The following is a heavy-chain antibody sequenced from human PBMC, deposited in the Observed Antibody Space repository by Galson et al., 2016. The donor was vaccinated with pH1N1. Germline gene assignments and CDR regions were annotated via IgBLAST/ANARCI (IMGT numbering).Heavy chain of an antibody. D-gene: IGHD2-8*01. CDR2: IKSKVDGGTA. Sequence: SLRLSCAASGLSFSIAWMSWVRQAPGKGLEWLGRIKSKVDGGTADYAAPVKGRFTFSREDSKNTLYLQMNSLNIDDTAIYYCATVCYPPYQFGYWCRGALVTVSS. J-gene: IGHJ4*02. V-gene: IGHV3-15*01. CDR3: ATVCYPPYQFGY. CDR1: GLSFSIAW.